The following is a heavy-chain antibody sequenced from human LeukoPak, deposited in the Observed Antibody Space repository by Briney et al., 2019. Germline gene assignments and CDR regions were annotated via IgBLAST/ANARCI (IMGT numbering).Heavy chain of an antibody. V-gene: IGHV4-59*12. D-gene: IGHD3-3*01. J-gene: IGHJ4*02. CDR3: ARDDFWSGYALVY. Sequence: SETLSLTCTVSGGSISSYYWSWIRQPPGKGLEWIGYIYYSGSTNYNPSLKSRVTMSVDTSKNQFSLKLSSVTAADTAVYYCARDDFWSGYALVYWGQGTLVTVSS. CDR1: GGSISSYY. CDR2: IYYSGST.